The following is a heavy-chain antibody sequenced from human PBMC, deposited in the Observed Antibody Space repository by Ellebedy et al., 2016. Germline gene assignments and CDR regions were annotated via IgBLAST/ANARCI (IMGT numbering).Heavy chain of an antibody. Sequence: SETLSLXXTVSGGSISDYYWSWIRQPAGKGLEWIGRLYPTGSSNNNPSLESRVTMSVDKSKNQFSLKVSSVTAADTAVYYCARDLIPVNRITAMPDWGQGTLVTVSS. CDR3: ARDLIPVNRITAMPD. V-gene: IGHV4-4*07. J-gene: IGHJ4*02. D-gene: IGHD5-18*01. CDR1: GGSISDYY. CDR2: LYPTGSS.